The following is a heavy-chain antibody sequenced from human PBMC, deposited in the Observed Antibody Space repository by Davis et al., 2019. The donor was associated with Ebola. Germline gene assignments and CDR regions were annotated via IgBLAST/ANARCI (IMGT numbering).Heavy chain of an antibody. D-gene: IGHD3-22*01. Sequence: SVKVSCKASGGTFSSYAISWVRQAPGQGLEWMGGIIPIFGTANYAQKFQGRVTITADESTSTAYMELSSLRSEDTAVYYCARDPDITMTPYYYYGMDVRGQGTTVTVSS. CDR3: ARDPDITMTPYYYYGMDV. V-gene: IGHV1-69*13. J-gene: IGHJ6*02. CDR2: IIPIFGTA. CDR1: GGTFSSYA.